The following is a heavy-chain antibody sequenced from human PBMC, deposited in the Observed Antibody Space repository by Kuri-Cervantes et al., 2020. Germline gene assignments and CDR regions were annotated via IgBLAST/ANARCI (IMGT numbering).Heavy chain of an antibody. CDR3: AAALWFGELFGWFDP. J-gene: IGHJ5*02. D-gene: IGHD3-10*01. CDR1: GGSISSGGYY. V-gene: IGHV4-31*03. CDR2: IYYSGST. Sequence: SETLSLTCTVSGGSISSGGYYWSWIRQHPGKGLEWIGYIYYSGSTYYNPSLKSRVTISVDTSKNQFSLKLSSVTAADTAVYYCAAALWFGELFGWFDPWGQGTLVTVSS.